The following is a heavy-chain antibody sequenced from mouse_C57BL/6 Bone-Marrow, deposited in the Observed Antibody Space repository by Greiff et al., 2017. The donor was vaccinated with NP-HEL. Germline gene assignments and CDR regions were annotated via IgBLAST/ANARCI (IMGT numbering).Heavy chain of an antibody. J-gene: IGHJ2*01. CDR1: GFTFSRYA. Sequence: EVQGVESGEGLVKPGGSLKLSCAASGFTFSRYAMSWVRQTPEKRLEWVAYISSGGDYIYYADTVKGRFTISRDNARNTLYLQMSSLKSEDTAMYYCTRVPRYGSSYDFDYWGQGTTLTVSS. CDR3: TRVPRYGSSYDFDY. CDR2: ISSGGDYI. V-gene: IGHV5-9-1*02. D-gene: IGHD1-1*01.